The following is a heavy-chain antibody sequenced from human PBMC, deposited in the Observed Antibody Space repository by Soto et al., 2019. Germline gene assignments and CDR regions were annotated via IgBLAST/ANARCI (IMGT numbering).Heavy chain of an antibody. D-gene: IGHD3-22*01. Sequence: PSETLSLTCTVSGGSISSRSYYWGWIRQPPGTVRECMGTINYSGTTYNNPSLKRRVPQAADPSKNQSPLKRSSVPAADTPVYSCARQGYYNSSGYHPAYWGEGTRAPAS. CDR1: GGSISSRSYY. CDR3: ARQGYYNSSGYHPAY. V-gene: IGHV4-39*01. J-gene: IGHJ4*02. CDR2: INYSGTT.